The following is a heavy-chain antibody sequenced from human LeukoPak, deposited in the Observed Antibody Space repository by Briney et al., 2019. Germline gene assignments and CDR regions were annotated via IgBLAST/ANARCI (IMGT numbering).Heavy chain of an antibody. CDR3: ASSASIVLIVYATDY. Sequence: GASVKVSCKASGYTFTGYYMHWVRQAPGQGLEWMGWINPNSGGTNYAQKFQGKVPMTRDTSISTAYMELSRLRSDDTAVYYCASSASIVLIVYATDYWGQGTLVTGSS. D-gene: IGHD2-8*01. J-gene: IGHJ4*02. CDR1: GYTFTGYY. CDR2: INPNSGGT. V-gene: IGHV1-2*02.